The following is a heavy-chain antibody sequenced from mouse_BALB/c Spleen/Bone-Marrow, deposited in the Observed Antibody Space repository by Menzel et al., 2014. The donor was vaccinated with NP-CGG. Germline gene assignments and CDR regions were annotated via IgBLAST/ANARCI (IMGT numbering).Heavy chain of an antibody. J-gene: IGHJ2*01. D-gene: IGHD2-14*01. CDR1: GYTFTNYW. V-gene: IGHV1-63*02. CDR3: AGEVRGDIGY. Sequence: LVESGAELVRPGTSVKISCKASGYTFTNYWLGWVKQRPGNGLEWIGDIYPGGGYTYYNEKFKGKAPLTADTSSSTAFMQLSSLTSDDSAVYFCAGEVRGDIGYWGQGTTLTVSS. CDR2: IYPGGGYT.